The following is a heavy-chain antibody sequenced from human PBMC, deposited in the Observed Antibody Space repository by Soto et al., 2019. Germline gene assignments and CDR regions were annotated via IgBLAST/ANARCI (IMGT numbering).Heavy chain of an antibody. CDR3: TKDDDDFWSVPPDY. CDR2: ISGSGGST. J-gene: IGHJ4*02. Sequence: PGXSLRLSCAAFGFTFSSYGMSCLRQAPGKGLEWVSAISGSGGSTYYADSVKGRFTISRDNSNNTLYLQMNSLRAEDTAVYYCTKDDDDFWSVPPDYWGEGTLVTXSS. V-gene: IGHV3-23*01. CDR1: GFTFSSYG. D-gene: IGHD3-3*01.